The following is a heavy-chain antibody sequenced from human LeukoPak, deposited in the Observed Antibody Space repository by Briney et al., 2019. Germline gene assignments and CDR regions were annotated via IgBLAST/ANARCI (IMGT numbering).Heavy chain of an antibody. V-gene: IGHV3-7*01. Sequence: GGSLRLSCAASGFTFSSYWMSWVRQAPGKGLEWVANIKQDGSEKYYVDSVKGRFTISRDNAKNSLYLQMNSLRAEDTAVYYCARAMKYYDFWSGSKDVWGKGTTVTVSS. D-gene: IGHD3-3*01. CDR3: ARAMKYYDFWSGSKDV. CDR2: IKQDGSEK. CDR1: GFTFSSYW. J-gene: IGHJ6*04.